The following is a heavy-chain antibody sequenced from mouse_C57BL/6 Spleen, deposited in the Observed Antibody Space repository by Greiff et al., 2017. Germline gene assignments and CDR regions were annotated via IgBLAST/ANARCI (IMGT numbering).Heavy chain of an antibody. CDR2: IDPENGDT. Sequence: VQLQQSGAELVRPGASVKLSCTASGFNIKDDYMHWVKQRPEQGLEWIGWIDPENGDTEYASKFQGKATITADTSSNTAYLQRSSLTSEDTAVYYCTSYGSPWFAYWGQGTLVTVSA. CDR3: TSYGSPWFAY. J-gene: IGHJ3*01. D-gene: IGHD2-2*01. CDR1: GFNIKDDY. V-gene: IGHV14-4*01.